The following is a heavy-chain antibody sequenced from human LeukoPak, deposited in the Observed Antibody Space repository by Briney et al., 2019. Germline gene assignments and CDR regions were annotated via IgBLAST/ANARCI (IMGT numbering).Heavy chain of an antibody. CDR2: IIPSFRKP. J-gene: IGHJ4*02. CDR1: GGTFSSDG. D-gene: IGHD5-18*01. V-gene: IGHV1-69*01. CDR3: ARHPTRPTWIQLIDY. Sequence: SVKDSCKASGGTFSSDGITWVRQAPGQGLEWMGGIIPSFRKPDYAKKFQGRVTLTADESTSTAYMELSSLRSEDTAVYYCARHPTRPTWIQLIDYWGQGTLVTVSS.